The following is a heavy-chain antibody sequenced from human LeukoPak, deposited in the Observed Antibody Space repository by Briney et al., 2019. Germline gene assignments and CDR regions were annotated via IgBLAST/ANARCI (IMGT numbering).Heavy chain of an antibody. D-gene: IGHD4-17*01. CDR3: ARAYGDYEGFAY. CDR2: ISYDGSNK. CDR1: GFPFSTYD. V-gene: IGHV3-30-3*01. Sequence: GRSLRLSCAASGFPFSTYDMHWVRQAPGKGLEWVAVISYDGSNKYYADSVKGRFTISRDNSKNTLYLQMNSLRAEDTAVYYCARAYGDYEGFAYWGQGTLVTVSS. J-gene: IGHJ4*02.